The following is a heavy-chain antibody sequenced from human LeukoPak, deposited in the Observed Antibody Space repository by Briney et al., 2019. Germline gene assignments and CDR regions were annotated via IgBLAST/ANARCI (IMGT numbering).Heavy chain of an antibody. J-gene: IGHJ4*02. CDR1: GFTFSDSA. V-gene: IGHV3-73*01. D-gene: IGHD6-19*01. Sequence: PGGSLRLSCAASGFTFSDSAIHWVRQAPGKGLEWVGLIKIKTDIYATAYAASVKGRFTISRDDSENTAYLRMNSLKTEDTAVYYCTAAGRGGIAVSGTHYWGQGTLVTVSS. CDR3: TAAGRGGIAVSGTHY. CDR2: IKIKTDIYAT.